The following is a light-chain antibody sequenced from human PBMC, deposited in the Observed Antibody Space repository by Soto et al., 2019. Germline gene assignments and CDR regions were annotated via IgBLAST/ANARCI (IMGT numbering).Light chain of an antibody. CDR3: TSFTSTSSLYV. J-gene: IGLJ1*01. CDR2: EVT. CDR1: GSDIAGYNY. Sequence: QAVLTQPASVSGSLGQSITISCTGTGSDIAGYNYISWYQQLPGKAPKLMIYEVTIRPSGISNRFSDSKSGNTASLTISGLQAEDEADYFCTSFTSTSSLYVFGTGTKLTVL. V-gene: IGLV2-14*01.